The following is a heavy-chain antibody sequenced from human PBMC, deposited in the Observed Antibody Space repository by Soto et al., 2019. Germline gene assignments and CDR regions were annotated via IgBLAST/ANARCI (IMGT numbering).Heavy chain of an antibody. CDR3: ARDRTIMGYYGMDV. V-gene: IGHV4-61*08. Sequence: QLQLQESGPGLVKPSETLSLTCTVSGGSVSSGGSYWSWIRQPPGKGLEWIGYIYYTGSTTYSPSLMSRVTMSVDTSKNQFSLKLSSVTAADTAVYYCARDRTIMGYYGMDVWGQGTTVSVSS. J-gene: IGHJ6*02. CDR2: IYYTGST. CDR1: GGSVSSGGSY. D-gene: IGHD3-3*01.